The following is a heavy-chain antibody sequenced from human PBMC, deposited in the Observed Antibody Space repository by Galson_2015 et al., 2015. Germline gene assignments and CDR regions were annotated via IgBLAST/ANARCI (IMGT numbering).Heavy chain of an antibody. V-gene: IGHV3-7*01. CDR2: IKQDGSEK. CDR3: GRAVRYSSSWEKRYYFVY. D-gene: IGHD6-13*01. Sequence: SLRLSCAASGFTFSSYWMSWVRQAPGKGLEWVANIKQDGSEKYYVDSVKGRFTISRDNAKNSLYLQMNSLRAEDTAVYYCGRAVRYSSSWEKRYYFVYWGQGTLVTVSS. J-gene: IGHJ4*02. CDR1: GFTFSSYW.